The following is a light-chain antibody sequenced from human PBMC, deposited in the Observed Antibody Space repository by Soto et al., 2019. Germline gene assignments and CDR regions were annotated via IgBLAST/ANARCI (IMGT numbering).Light chain of an antibody. CDR3: SSYTSKSSLI. CDR2: EVR. J-gene: IGLJ2*01. CDR1: MRDVGAYNL. V-gene: IGLV2-14*01. Sequence: QSVLTQPASVSGSPGQSITISCAGTMRDVGAYNLVSWYQQHPGRAPQLIIYEVRNRPSGISFRFSGSKSGNMASLTISGLQAEDEADYYCSSYTSKSSLIFGGGTKLTVL.